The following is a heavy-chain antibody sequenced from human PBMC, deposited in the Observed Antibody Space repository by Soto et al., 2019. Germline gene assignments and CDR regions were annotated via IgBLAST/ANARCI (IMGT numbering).Heavy chain of an antibody. CDR2: IIPNFGTP. Sequence: QVELVQSGAEVRKPGSSVKVSCTSSGGTFSSYGINWVRQAPGQGPEWMGMIIPNFGTPKYAQKFQGRVTITADESTSTSYMELSSLRSDDTAMYYCARDGRSSSYDYWGQGTLVTVSS. V-gene: IGHV1-69*18. CDR3: ARDGRSSSYDY. J-gene: IGHJ4*02. CDR1: GGTFSSYG. D-gene: IGHD6-13*01.